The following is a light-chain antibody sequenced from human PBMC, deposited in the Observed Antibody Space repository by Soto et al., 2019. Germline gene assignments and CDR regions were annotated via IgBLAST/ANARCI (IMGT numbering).Light chain of an antibody. J-gene: IGKJ1*01. CDR1: QDISGR. V-gene: IGKV1-12*01. CDR2: HAS. CDR3: LQAASFPRT. Sequence: IQMPQAPSSVYASVGGRETRTRWASQDISGRLAWFQQKKGKXXKXXISHASRLQNGVPSRFSASGSGTDLTVTLNGLKPEDGETDDGLQAASFPRTFGQGTKVDI.